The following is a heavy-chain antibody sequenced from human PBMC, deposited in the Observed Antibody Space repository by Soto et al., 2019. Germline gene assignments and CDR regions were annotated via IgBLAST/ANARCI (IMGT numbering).Heavy chain of an antibody. CDR2: INAGNGNT. J-gene: IGHJ4*02. D-gene: IGHD6-13*01. CDR1: GYTFTSYA. CDR3: AGGRRTVHGPEYSSSWYVRGGTYYFDY. Sequence: QVQLVQSGAEVKKPGASVKVSCKASGYTFTSYAMHWVRQAPGQRLEWMGWINAGNGNTKYSQKFQGRVTITRDTPASTAYVELRSLRSEDTAVYYCAGGRRTVHGPEYSSSWYVRGGTYYFDYSGQGTLVTVSS. V-gene: IGHV1-3*01.